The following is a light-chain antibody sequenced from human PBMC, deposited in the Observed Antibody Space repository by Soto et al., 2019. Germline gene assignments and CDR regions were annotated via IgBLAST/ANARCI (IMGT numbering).Light chain of an antibody. Sequence: DIQMTQSPSSVSASVVDRVTITCLASQVIDNWLAWYQQKPGKAPKVLIYSASSLQSGVPSRFSGSGFGTDFTLTISSLQPEDSAIYYCQQADTFPITFGQGTRLEI. CDR3: QQADTFPIT. J-gene: IGKJ5*01. CDR1: QVIDNW. CDR2: SAS. V-gene: IGKV1-12*01.